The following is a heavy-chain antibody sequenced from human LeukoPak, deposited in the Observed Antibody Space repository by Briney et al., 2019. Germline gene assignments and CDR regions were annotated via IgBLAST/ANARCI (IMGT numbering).Heavy chain of an antibody. Sequence: GGSLRLSCAASGFTFSSYGMHWVRQAPGKGLEWVAVIWYDGSNKYYADSVKGRFTISRDNAKNSLYLQMNSLRAEDTAVYYCARVLRFLEWFDYWGQGTLVTVSS. J-gene: IGHJ5*01. CDR3: ARVLRFLEWFDY. D-gene: IGHD3-3*01. CDR2: IWYDGSNK. V-gene: IGHV3-33*01. CDR1: GFTFSSYG.